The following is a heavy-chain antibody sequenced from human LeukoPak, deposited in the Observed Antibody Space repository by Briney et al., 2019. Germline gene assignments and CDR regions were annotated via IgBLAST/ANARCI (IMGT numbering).Heavy chain of an antibody. CDR2: IYTSGST. CDR1: GGSISSDSYY. Sequence: PSETLSLTCTVSGGSISSDSYYWSWIRQPAGKGLEWIGRIYTSGSTNYNPSLKSRVTISVDTSKNQFSLKLSSVTAADTAVYYCARGLSYQNTIFGVASRPVYMDVWGKGTTVTVSS. D-gene: IGHD3-3*01. J-gene: IGHJ6*03. V-gene: IGHV4-61*02. CDR3: ARGLSYQNTIFGVASRPVYMDV.